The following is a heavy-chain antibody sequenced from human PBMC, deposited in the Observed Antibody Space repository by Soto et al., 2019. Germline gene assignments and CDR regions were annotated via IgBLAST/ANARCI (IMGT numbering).Heavy chain of an antibody. V-gene: IGHV1-69*13. D-gene: IGHD2-15*01. CDR1: GGTFSSYA. Sequence: SVKVSCKASGGTFSSYAISWVRQAPGQGLEWMGGIIPIFGTANYAQKFQGRVTITADESTSTAYMELSSLRSEDTAVYYCARDFLGYCSGGSCGMDVWGQRTTVTVSS. J-gene: IGHJ6*02. CDR3: ARDFLGYCSGGSCGMDV. CDR2: IIPIFGTA.